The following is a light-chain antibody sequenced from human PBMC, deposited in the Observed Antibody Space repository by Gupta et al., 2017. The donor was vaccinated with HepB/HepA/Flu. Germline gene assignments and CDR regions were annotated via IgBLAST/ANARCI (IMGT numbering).Light chain of an antibody. J-gene: IGLJ2*01. V-gene: IGLV1-40*01. Sequence: SVLTPPPSVSVSPGQRVTISCTGNSSNIGADYDVHWYQQLPGTAPKVLIYGDRMRPSGVPDRFSGSQSGTSASLTITGLQPEDEADYYCQSFDRSLSALVFGGGTKLTVL. CDR2: GDR. CDR1: SSNIGADYD. CDR3: QSFDRSLSALV.